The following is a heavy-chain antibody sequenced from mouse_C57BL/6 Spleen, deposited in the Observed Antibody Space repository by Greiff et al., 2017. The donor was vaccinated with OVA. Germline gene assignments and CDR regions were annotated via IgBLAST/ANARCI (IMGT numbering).Heavy chain of an antibody. CDR1: GYTFTSYG. CDR3: ARGNYGNFVLYYFDY. D-gene: IGHD2-1*01. CDR2: IYIGNGYT. V-gene: IGHV1-58*01. J-gene: IGHJ2*01. Sequence: EVQGVESGAELVRPGSSVKMSCKTSGYTFTSYGINWVKQRPGQGLEWIGYIYIGNGYTEYNEKFKGKATLTSDTSSSTAYMQLSSLTSEDSAIYFCARGNYGNFVLYYFDYWGQGTTLTVSS.